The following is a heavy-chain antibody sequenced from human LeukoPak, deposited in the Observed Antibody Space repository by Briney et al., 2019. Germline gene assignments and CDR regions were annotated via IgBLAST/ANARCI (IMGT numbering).Heavy chain of an antibody. V-gene: IGHV4-39*07. CDR1: GGSISSSSYY. J-gene: IGHJ3*02. CDR2: IYYSGST. D-gene: IGHD6-6*01. Sequence: PSETLSLTCTVSGGSISSSSYYWGWIRQPPGKGLEWIGSIYYSGSTYYNPSLKSRVTISVDTSKNQFSLKLSSVTAADTAVYYCARDGRGEQLVDAFDIWGQGTMVTVSS. CDR3: ARDGRGEQLVDAFDI.